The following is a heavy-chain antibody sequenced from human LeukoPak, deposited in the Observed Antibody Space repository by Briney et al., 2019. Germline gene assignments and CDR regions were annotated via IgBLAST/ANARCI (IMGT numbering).Heavy chain of an antibody. V-gene: IGHV3-23*01. CDR2: ISGSGGST. J-gene: IGHJ4*02. Sequence: GGSLRLSCAASGFTFSSYAMSWVRQAPGKGLEWVSAISGSGGSTYYADSVKGRFIISRDNSKNTMYLQMNSLRAEDTGVYYCAKDSGWIQFIDWGQGTPVTVSS. CDR3: AKDSGWIQFID. CDR1: GFTFSSYA. D-gene: IGHD5-24*01.